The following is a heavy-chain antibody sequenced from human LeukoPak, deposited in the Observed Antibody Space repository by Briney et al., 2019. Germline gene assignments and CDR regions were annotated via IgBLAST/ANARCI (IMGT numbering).Heavy chain of an antibody. J-gene: IGHJ4*02. Sequence: GESLKISCKGSGYSFTSYWIGWVRQMPGKGLELMGIIYPGDSDTRYSPSFQGQVPISADKSISAAYLQWSSLKASVSAMYYCARIARGFDYWGQGTLVTVSS. CDR1: GYSFTSYW. CDR2: IYPGDSDT. D-gene: IGHD6-13*01. V-gene: IGHV5-51*01. CDR3: ARIARGFDY.